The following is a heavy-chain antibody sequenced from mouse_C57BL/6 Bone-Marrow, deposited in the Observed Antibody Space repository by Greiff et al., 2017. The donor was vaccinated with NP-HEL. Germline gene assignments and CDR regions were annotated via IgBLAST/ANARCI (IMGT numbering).Heavy chain of an antibody. CDR3: ARPYDYDPY. V-gene: IGHV1-59*01. Sequence: QVQLKQPGAELVRPGTSVKLSCKASGYTFTSYWMHWVKQRPGQGLEWIGVIDPSDSYTNYNQKFKGKATLTVDTSSSTAYMQLSSLTSEDSAVYYCARPYDYDPYWGQGTLVTVSA. J-gene: IGHJ3*01. CDR1: GYTFTSYW. CDR2: IDPSDSYT. D-gene: IGHD2-4*01.